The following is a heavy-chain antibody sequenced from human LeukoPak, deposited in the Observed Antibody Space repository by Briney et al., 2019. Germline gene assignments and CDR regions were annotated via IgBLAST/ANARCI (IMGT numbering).Heavy chain of an antibody. CDR3: ARSGYSSGWSNYYYYGMDV. V-gene: IGHV3-48*03. CDR2: ISSSGSTI. J-gene: IGHJ6*02. Sequence: GGSLRLSCAASGFTFSSYEMNWVRQAPGKRLEWVSYISSSGSTIYYADSVKGRFTISRDNAKNSLYLQMNSLRAEDTAGYYCARSGYSSGWSNYYYYGMDVWGQGTTVTVSS. CDR1: GFTFSSYE. D-gene: IGHD6-19*01.